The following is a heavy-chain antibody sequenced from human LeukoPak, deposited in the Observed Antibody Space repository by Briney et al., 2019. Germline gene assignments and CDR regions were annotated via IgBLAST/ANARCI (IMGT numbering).Heavy chain of an antibody. CDR1: GYTFTGYH. V-gene: IGHV1-2*02. CDR3: ARVVDSSSRYYFDY. CDR2: ISPDSGGT. Sequence: ASVKDSLKASGYTFTGYHMHWVRPAHGQGLVWMGCISPDSGGTAYAQKFQGRVTMTRDPSISTAYMELSRLRSDDTAVYYCARVVDSSSRYYFDYWGQGTLVTASS. D-gene: IGHD6-13*01. J-gene: IGHJ4*02.